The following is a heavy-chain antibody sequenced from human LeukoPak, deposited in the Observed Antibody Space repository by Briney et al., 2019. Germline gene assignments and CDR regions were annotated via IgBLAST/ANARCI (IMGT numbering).Heavy chain of an antibody. J-gene: IGHJ1*01. CDR3: ARVGRGDHTWGSYSCDH. V-gene: IGHV4-59*01. Sequence: SETLSLTCTVSVSGDSFSSYHWSWLRQPPGKGLEWIGYISSSGSTSYNTSLKSRVTISVDTSKNQFSLKLCSVTAADTAVYYCARVGRGDHTWGSYSCDHWGQGTLVSVSS. CDR2: ISSSGST. D-gene: IGHD3-16*01. CDR1: GDSFSSYH.